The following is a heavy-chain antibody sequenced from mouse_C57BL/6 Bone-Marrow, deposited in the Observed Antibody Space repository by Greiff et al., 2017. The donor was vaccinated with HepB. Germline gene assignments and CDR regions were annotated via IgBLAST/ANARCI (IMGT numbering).Heavy chain of an antibody. J-gene: IGHJ2*01. CDR1: GFNIKNNY. D-gene: IGHD3-3*01. CDR3: ASGDLFYFDY. CDR2: IDPANGNT. Sequence: VQLQQSGAELVRPGASVKLSCTASGFNIKNNYMHWVKQRPEQGLEWIGRIDPANGNTKYAPKFQGKATITADTSSNTAYLQLSSLTSEDTAIYYCASGDLFYFDYWGQGTTLTVSS. V-gene: IGHV14-3*01.